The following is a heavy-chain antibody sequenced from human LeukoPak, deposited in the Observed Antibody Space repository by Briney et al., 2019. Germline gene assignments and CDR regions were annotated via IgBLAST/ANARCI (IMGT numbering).Heavy chain of an antibody. V-gene: IGHV4-4*09. CDR2: ISTIGGT. Sequence: PSETLSLTCSVSGDSIRRSYWSWIRQPPGKGLEWIGYISTIGGTDYGPSLIGRVTISLDTSNNQFSLTLNSVTAADTAVYYCGRLRGDRTATVDFWGQGTLVTVSS. CDR3: GRLRGDRTATVDF. D-gene: IGHD1-26*01. CDR1: GDSIRRSY. J-gene: IGHJ4*02.